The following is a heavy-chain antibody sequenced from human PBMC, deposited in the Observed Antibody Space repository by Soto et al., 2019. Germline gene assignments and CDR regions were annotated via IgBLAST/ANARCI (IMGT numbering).Heavy chain of an antibody. CDR2: ISGSGGST. CDR1: GFTFSSYA. V-gene: IGHV3-23*01. J-gene: IGHJ5*02. Sequence: PGGSLRLSCAASGFTFSSYAMSWVRQAPGKGLEWVSAISGSGGSTYYADSVKGRFTISGDNSKNTLYLQMNSLRAEDTAVYYCAKVDGNIVVVPTAHNWFDPWGQGTLVTVSS. CDR3: AKVDGNIVVVPTAHNWFDP. D-gene: IGHD2-2*01.